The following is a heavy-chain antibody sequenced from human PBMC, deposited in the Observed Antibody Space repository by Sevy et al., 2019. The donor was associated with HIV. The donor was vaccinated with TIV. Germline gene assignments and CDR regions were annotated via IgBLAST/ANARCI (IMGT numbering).Heavy chain of an antibody. CDR1: GGSINSDH. CDR2: VYYTGGT. CDR3: ARRNDFDI. Sequence: SENLSLTCTVSGGSINSDHWNWIRQPPGKGLEWIGYVYYTGGTNYNPSLKNRVTISVDRTKNQFSLKLTSVTAADTAVYYSARRNDFDIWGHGTMVNVSS. V-gene: IGHV4-59*08. J-gene: IGHJ3*02.